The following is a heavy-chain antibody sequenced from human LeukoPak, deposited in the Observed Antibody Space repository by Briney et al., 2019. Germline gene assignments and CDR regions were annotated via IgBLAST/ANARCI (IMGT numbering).Heavy chain of an antibody. Sequence: PGGSLRLSCVAAGLTFSIYAMSWVRQAPGKGREWVSSISSSGDYTYYTDPVKGRFTISRDNSKDTLDLQMNSLRAEDTAVYYCAKDRPNYHESNGHYYRRNGDYWGQGTLVTVSS. V-gene: IGHV3-23*01. CDR2: ISSSGDYT. CDR1: GLTFSIYA. D-gene: IGHD3-22*01. J-gene: IGHJ4*02. CDR3: AKDRPNYHESNGHYYRRNGDY.